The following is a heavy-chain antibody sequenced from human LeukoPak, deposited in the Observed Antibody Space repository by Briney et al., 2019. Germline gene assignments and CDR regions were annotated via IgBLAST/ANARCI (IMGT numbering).Heavy chain of an antibody. CDR3: ARDRLGGYFDWPDAFDI. Sequence: ASVKVSCKASGYTFTSYGISWVRRAPGQGLEWMGWISAYNGNTNYAQKLQGRVTMTTDTSTSTAYMELRSLRSDDTAVYYCARDRLGGYFDWPDAFDIWGQGTMVTVSS. J-gene: IGHJ3*02. CDR1: GYTFTSYG. D-gene: IGHD3-9*01. V-gene: IGHV1-18*01. CDR2: ISAYNGNT.